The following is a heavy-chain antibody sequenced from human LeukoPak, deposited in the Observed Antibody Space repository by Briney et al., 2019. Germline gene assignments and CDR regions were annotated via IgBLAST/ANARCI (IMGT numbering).Heavy chain of an antibody. CDR2: VKGKSDGGTI. CDR3: TTDRAISGPPIFGY. D-gene: IGHD3-3*01. Sequence: PGGSLRLSCAASGFTFTNAWMSWVRQAPGKGLEWVGRVKGKSDGGTIDYAAPVKGRFTISRDDSKTMVSLQMNSLESGDTAVYYCTTDRAISGPPIFGYWGQGTPVTVSS. CDR1: GFTFTNAW. V-gene: IGHV3-15*01. J-gene: IGHJ4*02.